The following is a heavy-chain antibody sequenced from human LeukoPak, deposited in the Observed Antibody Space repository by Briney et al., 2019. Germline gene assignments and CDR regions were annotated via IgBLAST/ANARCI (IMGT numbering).Heavy chain of an antibody. Sequence: KPSETLSLTCTVSGGSISSYYWSWIRQPPGKGLEWIGYIYYSGSTNYNPSLKSRITISVDTSKNQFSLKLSSVTAADTAVYYCARASPSWVFDYWGQGTLVTVSS. CDR1: GGSISSYY. D-gene: IGHD7-27*01. J-gene: IGHJ4*02. CDR2: IYYSGST. CDR3: ARASPSWVFDY. V-gene: IGHV4-59*01.